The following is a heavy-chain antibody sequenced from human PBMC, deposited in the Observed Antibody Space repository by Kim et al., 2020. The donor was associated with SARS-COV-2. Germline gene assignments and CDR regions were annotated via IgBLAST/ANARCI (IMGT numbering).Heavy chain of an antibody. V-gene: IGHV3-9*01. Sequence: GGSLRLSCAASGFTFDDYAMHWVRQAPGKGLEWVSGISWNSGSIGYADSVKGRFTISRDNAKNSLYLQMNSLRAEDTALYYCAKDAGGDYYGSGTKGFPDYWGQGTLVTVSS. CDR2: ISWNSGSI. D-gene: IGHD3-10*01. CDR3: AKDAGGDYYGSGTKGFPDY. CDR1: GFTFDDYA. J-gene: IGHJ4*02.